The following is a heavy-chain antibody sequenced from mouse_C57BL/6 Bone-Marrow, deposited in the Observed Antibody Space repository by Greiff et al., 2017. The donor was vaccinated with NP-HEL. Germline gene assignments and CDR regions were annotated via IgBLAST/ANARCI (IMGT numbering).Heavy chain of an antibody. J-gene: IGHJ4*01. Sequence: VQLKESGAELVRPGSSVKMSCKTSGYTFTSYGINWVKQRPGQGLEWIGYIYIGNGYTEYNEKFKGKATLTSDTSSSTAYMQLSSLTSEDSAIYFCARGRLRRSDYAMEYGGQGTSVTVSA. CDR1: GYTFTSYG. V-gene: IGHV1-58*01. D-gene: IGHD2-2*01. CDR3: ARGRLRRSDYAMEY. CDR2: IYIGNGYT.